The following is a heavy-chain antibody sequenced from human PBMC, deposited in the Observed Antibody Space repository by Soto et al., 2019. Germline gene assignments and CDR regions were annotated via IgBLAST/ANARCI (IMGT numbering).Heavy chain of an antibody. J-gene: IGHJ4*02. CDR3: VCGGNFFVY. D-gene: IGHD3-16*01. V-gene: IGHV3-7*01. CDR2: LDQDGSER. Sequence: EVQLVESGGGLVQPGVSLRLSCAASGFNFSTYWMTWVRRPPGKGLEWVANLDQDGSERYYVDSVRGRFTISRDNAKNSLYLQMNSLRAEDTSVYYCVCGGNFFVYWGQGTLVTVSP. CDR1: GFNFSTYW.